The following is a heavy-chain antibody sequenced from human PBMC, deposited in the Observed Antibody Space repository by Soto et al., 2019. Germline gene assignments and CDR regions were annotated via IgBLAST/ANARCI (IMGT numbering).Heavy chain of an antibody. CDR1: GGSFSGYY. CDR2: INHSGST. V-gene: IGHV4-34*01. J-gene: IGHJ4*02. D-gene: IGHD2-8*02. Sequence: PSETLSLTCAVYGGSFSGYYWTWIRQPPGTGLEWIGEINHSGSTNYNPSLKRRVTISVDTSKNQFSLKLTSVTAADTAVYYCARDKITGLFDYWGQGTLLTVSS. CDR3: ARDKITGLFDY.